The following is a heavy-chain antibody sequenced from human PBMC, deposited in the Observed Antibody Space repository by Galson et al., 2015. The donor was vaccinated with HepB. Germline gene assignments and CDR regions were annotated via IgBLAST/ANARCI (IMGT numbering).Heavy chain of an antibody. V-gene: IGHV3-11*06. Sequence: SLRLSCAASGFTFRDWFMSWIRQAPGKGLEWVSYISGNSVYTKYADSVKGRFTISRDNVGNSLYLQMNSLRAEDTAIYYCMRENYANPDYWGQGALVTVSS. CDR2: ISGNSVYT. CDR3: MRENYANPDY. CDR1: GFTFRDWF. J-gene: IGHJ4*02. D-gene: IGHD3-16*01.